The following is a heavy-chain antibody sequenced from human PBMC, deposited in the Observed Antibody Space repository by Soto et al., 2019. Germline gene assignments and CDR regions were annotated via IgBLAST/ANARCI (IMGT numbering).Heavy chain of an antibody. CDR1: GFTFSSYA. CDR2: ISSNGGST. CDR3: ARDTPSGSYSFDY. V-gene: IGHV3-64*01. D-gene: IGHD1-26*01. Sequence: GGSLRLSCAASGFTFSSYAMHWVRQAPGKGLEYVSTISSNGGSTYYANSVKGRFTISRDNSKNTLYLQMGSLRAEDMAVYYCARDTPSGSYSFDYWGQGTLVTVSS. J-gene: IGHJ4*02.